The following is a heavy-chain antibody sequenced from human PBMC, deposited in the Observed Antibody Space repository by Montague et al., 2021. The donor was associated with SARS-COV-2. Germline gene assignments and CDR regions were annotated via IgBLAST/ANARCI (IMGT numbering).Heavy chain of an antibody. CDR1: GGSISSSHW. J-gene: IGHJ2*01. D-gene: IGHD3-10*01. CDR3: AREFRTYGYGGQYWYFDL. Sequence: SETLSLTCAVSGGSISSSHWWSWVRQPPGEGLEWIGEIYHSGSTNYNPSLESRVTISIDKSKNQFSLKLSSVTAADTAVYYCAREFRTYGYGGQYWYFDLWGRGTLVTVSS. CDR2: IYHSGST. V-gene: IGHV4-4*02.